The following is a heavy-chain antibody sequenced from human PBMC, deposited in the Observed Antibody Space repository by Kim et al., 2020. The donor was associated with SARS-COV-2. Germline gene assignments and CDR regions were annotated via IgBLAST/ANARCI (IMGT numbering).Heavy chain of an antibody. CDR2: IYYSGST. CDR1: GGSINKNSYY. V-gene: IGHV4-39*01. J-gene: IGHJ1*01. CDR3: ASQRTYYYGSGRD. Sequence: SETLSLTCNVSGGSINKNSYYWGWIRQPPGKGLEWIGSIYYSGSTYYKPSLKSRVTISVDTSKNQFSLKLSSATAADTAVYYCASQRTYYYGSGRDWGQGTLVTVSS. D-gene: IGHD3-10*01.